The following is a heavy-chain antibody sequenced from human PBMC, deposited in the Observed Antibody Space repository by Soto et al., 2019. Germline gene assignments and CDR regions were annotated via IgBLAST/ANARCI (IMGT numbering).Heavy chain of an antibody. CDR1: GGSLSTPVR. J-gene: IGHJ4*02. D-gene: IGHD1-1*01. CDR2: VFHSGSV. CDR3: ARKAWTRLDY. Sequence: QLQLQESGPGLVKPSGTLSLTCGVSGGSLSTPVRWTWVRLTPGKGLEWIGEVFHSGSVNFNPSLQSRVTISVDKSTNHFSLRLTSVTAADTAVYYCARKAWTRLDYWGQGALVTVSS. V-gene: IGHV4-4*02.